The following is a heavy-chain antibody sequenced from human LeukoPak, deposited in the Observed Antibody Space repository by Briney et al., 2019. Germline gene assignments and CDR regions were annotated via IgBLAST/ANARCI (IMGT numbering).Heavy chain of an antibody. CDR2: INPHNGDT. D-gene: IGHD3-16*02. CDR3: ARLRLGELSTGFDY. J-gene: IGHJ4*02. V-gene: IGHV1-18*01. CDR1: RYTFTSYG. Sequence: ASVKVSCKTSRYTFTSYGISWVRQAPGQGLEWMGWINPHNGDTNYAQKLQGRVTMTTDTSTSTAYMELRSLRSDDTAAYYCARLRLGELSTGFDYWGQGTLVTVSS.